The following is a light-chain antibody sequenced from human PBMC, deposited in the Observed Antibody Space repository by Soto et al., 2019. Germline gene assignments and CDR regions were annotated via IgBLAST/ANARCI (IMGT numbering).Light chain of an antibody. CDR2: GAS. J-gene: IGKJ4*01. Sequence: EIVMTQSPAPLSVSPGERATLSSRASQSVTTNLAWYQQKPGQAHRLLIYGASTRATGIPARFSGSGSGTEFTLTISSLQSEDCAVYYCQQYNNWAPLTFGGGTKVEIK. CDR1: QSVTTN. V-gene: IGKV3-15*01. CDR3: QQYNNWAPLT.